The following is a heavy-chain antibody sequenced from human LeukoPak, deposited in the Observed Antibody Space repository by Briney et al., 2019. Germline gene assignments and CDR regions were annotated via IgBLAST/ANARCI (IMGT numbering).Heavy chain of an antibody. CDR3: ARGNSGLDY. Sequence: GGSLRLSCAASGFTFSSYTMNWARQAPGKGLEWVSSIISSNYIYYADSVKGRFTISRDDAKNSLYLQMNSLRAEDTAVYYCARGNSGLDYWGQGTLVTVSS. CDR2: IISSNYI. J-gene: IGHJ4*02. V-gene: IGHV3-21*01. CDR1: GFTFSSYT. D-gene: IGHD1-26*01.